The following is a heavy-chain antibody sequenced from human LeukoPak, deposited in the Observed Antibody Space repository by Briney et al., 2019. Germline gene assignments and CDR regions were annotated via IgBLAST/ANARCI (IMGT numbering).Heavy chain of an antibody. CDR3: ARRPVRGNWFDP. J-gene: IGHJ5*02. CDR2: IWCDGSNK. V-gene: IGHV3-33*01. Sequence: GRSLRLSCAASGFTFSSYGMHWVRQAPGKGLEWVAVIWCDGSNKYYADSVKGRFTISRDNSKNTLYLQMNSLRAEDTAVYYCARRPVRGNWFDPWGQGTLVTVSS. D-gene: IGHD3-10*01. CDR1: GFTFSSYG.